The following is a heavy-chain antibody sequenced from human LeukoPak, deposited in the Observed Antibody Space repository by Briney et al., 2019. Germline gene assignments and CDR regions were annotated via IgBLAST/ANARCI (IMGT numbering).Heavy chain of an antibody. CDR2: IISTGTSI. CDR3: AAGKYSSGWYVH. V-gene: IGHV3-21*01. Sequence: GGSLRLSCGASGFSFSTYSMTWVRQAPGKGLEWVSSIISTGTSIYYADSVKGRFTISRDNAKNSLYLRMNNLRADDTAVYYCAAGKYSSGWYVHWGQGTLVTVSS. CDR1: GFSFSTYS. D-gene: IGHD6-19*01. J-gene: IGHJ5*02.